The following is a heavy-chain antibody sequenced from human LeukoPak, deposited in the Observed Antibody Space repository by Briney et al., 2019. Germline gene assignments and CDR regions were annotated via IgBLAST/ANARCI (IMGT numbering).Heavy chain of an antibody. CDR1: GGTFSSYA. V-gene: IGHV1-69*01. CDR3: ARVSYCGGDCSSKYFYGLDV. J-gene: IGHJ6*02. Sequence: ATVKVSCKASGGTFSSYAISWVRQAPGQGLEWMGGIIPIFGTANYAQKFQGRVTITADESTSTAYMELSSLRSEDTAVYYCARVSYCGGDCSSKYFYGLDVWGQGTTVTVSS. D-gene: IGHD2-21*02. CDR2: IIPIFGTA.